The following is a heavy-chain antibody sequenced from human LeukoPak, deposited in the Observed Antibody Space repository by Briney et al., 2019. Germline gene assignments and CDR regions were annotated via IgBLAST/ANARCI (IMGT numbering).Heavy chain of an antibody. CDR2: IKQDGSEK. CDR1: GFTFSSYW. CDR3: AREVPHMDV. Sequence: GALRLSCVASGFTFSSYWMSWVRQAPGKGLEWVANIKQDGSEKYYVDSVKGRFTISRDNAKNSLYLQMNSLRAEDTAVYYCAREVPHMDVWGKGTTVTISS. V-gene: IGHV3-7*01. D-gene: IGHD2-2*01. J-gene: IGHJ6*03.